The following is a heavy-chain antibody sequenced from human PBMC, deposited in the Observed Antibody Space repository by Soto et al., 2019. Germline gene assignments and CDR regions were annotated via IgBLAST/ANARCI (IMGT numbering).Heavy chain of an antibody. V-gene: IGHV1-69*13. Sequence: EASVKVSCKASGGTFSSYAISWVRQAPGQGLEWMGGIIPIFGTANYAQKFQGRVTITADESTSTAYMELSSLRSEDTAVYYCARTLSGSYYPYYYYYGMDVWGQGTTVTVSS. J-gene: IGHJ6*02. CDR1: GGTFSSYA. D-gene: IGHD1-26*01. CDR3: ARTLSGSYYPYYYYYGMDV. CDR2: IIPIFGTA.